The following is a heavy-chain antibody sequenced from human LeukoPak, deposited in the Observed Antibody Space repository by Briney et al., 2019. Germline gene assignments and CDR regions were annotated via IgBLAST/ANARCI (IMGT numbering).Heavy chain of an antibody. J-gene: IGHJ3*02. Sequence: GGPLRLSRAASGFTFSGSAMHWVGPASGKGREGVGRIRSKGNSYATAYAASVTGRITISRDDSKNTAYLQMNSLKAEDTAVYYCSRHDSSIVGGNDAFDIWGQGTMVTVSS. CDR3: SRHDSSIVGGNDAFDI. D-gene: IGHD1-26*01. CDR1: GFTFSGSA. CDR2: IRSKGNSYAT. V-gene: IGHV3-73*01.